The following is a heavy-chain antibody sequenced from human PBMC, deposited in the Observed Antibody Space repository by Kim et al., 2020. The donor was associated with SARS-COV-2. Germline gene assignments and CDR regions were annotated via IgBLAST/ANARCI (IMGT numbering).Heavy chain of an antibody. CDR3: VKSRGGGGNSAFDY. J-gene: IGHJ4*02. V-gene: IGHV3-64D*09. D-gene: IGHD2-21*02. CDR1: GFTFSSYA. Sequence: GGSLRLSCSASGFTFSSYAMHWVRQAPGKGLEYVSAISSNGGSTYYADSVKGRFTISRDNSKNTLYLQMSSLRAEDTAVYYCVKSRGGGGNSAFDYWGQGTLVTVSS. CDR2: ISSNGGST.